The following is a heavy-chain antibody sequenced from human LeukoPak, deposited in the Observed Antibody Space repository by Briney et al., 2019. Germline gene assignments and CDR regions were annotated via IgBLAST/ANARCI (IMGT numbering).Heavy chain of an antibody. CDR2: ISGSGGRT. CDR1: GFTFSSYA. CDR3: AKGRQLTDFDY. V-gene: IGHV3-23*01. J-gene: IGHJ4*02. Sequence: GGSLRLSCAASGFTFSSYAMSWVRQAPGKGLEWVSAISGSGGRTYYTDSVKGRFTISGDNSKNTLYLQMNSLRAEDTAVYYCAKGRQLTDFDYWGQGTLVTVSS. D-gene: IGHD1-1*01.